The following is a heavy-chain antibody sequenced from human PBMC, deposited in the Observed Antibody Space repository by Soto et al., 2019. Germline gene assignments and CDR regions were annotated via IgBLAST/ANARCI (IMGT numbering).Heavy chain of an antibody. D-gene: IGHD6-6*01. Sequence: SLRLSCTASGFTFSSYAMSWVRQAPGKGLEWVSAISGSGGNTYYADSVKGRFTISRDNSKNTLYLQMNSLRAEDTAVYYCAKSITARPFDYWGQGALVTVSS. CDR1: GFTFSSYA. J-gene: IGHJ4*02. CDR2: ISGSGGNT. CDR3: AKSITARPFDY. V-gene: IGHV3-23*01.